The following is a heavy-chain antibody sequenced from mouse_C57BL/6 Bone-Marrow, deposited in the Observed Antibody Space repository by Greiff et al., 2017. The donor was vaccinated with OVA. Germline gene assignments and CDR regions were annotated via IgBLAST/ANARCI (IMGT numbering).Heavy chain of an antibody. D-gene: IGHD1-1*01. CDR2: IYPGSGSP. J-gene: IGHJ1*03. CDR3: AMRYYGSSWYFDV. CDR1: GYTFTSYW. V-gene: IGHV1-55*01. Sequence: QVQLQQPGAELVKPGASVKMSCKASGYTFTSYWITWVKQRPGQGLEWIGDIYPGSGSPNYNEKFKSKATMTVDTSSSTAYMQLSSLTSEDSAVYDCAMRYYGSSWYFDVWGTGTAVTVSS.